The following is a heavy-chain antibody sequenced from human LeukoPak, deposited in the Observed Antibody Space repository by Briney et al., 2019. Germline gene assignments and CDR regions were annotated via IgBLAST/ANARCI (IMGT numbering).Heavy chain of an antibody. J-gene: IGHJ4*02. D-gene: IGHD3-22*01. V-gene: IGHV3-30*02. Sequence: PGGSLRLSCAASGFTFRNSDMHWVRQAPGKGPEWVAFIQADGGNKYYADSVKGRFTISRDNSKNTLYLQMNSLRAEDTAVYYCAKDRSSGYYKTFDYWGQGTLVTVSS. CDR2: IQADGGNK. CDR1: GFTFRNSD. CDR3: AKDRSSGYYKTFDY.